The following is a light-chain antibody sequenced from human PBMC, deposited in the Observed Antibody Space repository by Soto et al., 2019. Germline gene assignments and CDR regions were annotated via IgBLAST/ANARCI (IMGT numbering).Light chain of an antibody. CDR1: QSVTSNY. CDR3: QQYTDWPLT. Sequence: EVVMTQSPATLSVSPGERATLSCRASQSVTSNYLAWYQQKPGQAPRLLIYGISTRATGVPDRFSGSGSGTDFTLTISRLEPEDFAVYYCQQYTDWPLTFGPGTKVDIK. V-gene: IGKV3-20*01. CDR2: GIS. J-gene: IGKJ3*01.